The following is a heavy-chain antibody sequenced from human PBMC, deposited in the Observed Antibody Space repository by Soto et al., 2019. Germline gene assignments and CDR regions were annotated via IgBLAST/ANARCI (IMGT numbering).Heavy chain of an antibody. D-gene: IGHD5-18*01. Sequence: EVQLLESGGDLVRPGGSLRLSCAASGFTLNTYPMSWVRLAPGKGLGWVSTIGGGGSTFYSDSVKGGFPTSRDNSKNTLYLKMNSRRAEDTAVYYCARASLGYSWGECDCWGQGALVTVSS. CDR1: GFTLNTYP. CDR3: ARASLGYSWGECDC. J-gene: IGHJ4*02. V-gene: IGHV3-23*01. CDR2: IGGGGST.